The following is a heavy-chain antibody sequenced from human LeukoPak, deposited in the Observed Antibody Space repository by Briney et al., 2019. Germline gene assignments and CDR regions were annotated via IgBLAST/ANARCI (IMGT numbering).Heavy chain of an antibody. D-gene: IGHD3-3*01. CDR1: GGSISSGDYY. V-gene: IGHV4-30-4*08. J-gene: IGHJ3*02. Sequence: PSETLSLTCTVSGGSISSGDYYWSWIRQPPGKGLEWIGYIYYSGSTYYNPSLKSRVTISVDTSKNQFSLKLSSVTAADTAVYYCARHGGFWSGLDAFDIWGQGTMVTVSS. CDR3: ARHGGFWSGLDAFDI. CDR2: IYYSGST.